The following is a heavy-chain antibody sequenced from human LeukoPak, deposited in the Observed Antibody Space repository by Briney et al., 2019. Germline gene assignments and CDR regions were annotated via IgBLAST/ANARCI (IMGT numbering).Heavy chain of an antibody. J-gene: IGHJ5*02. V-gene: IGHV1-2*02. D-gene: IGHD5-12*01. CDR2: INPNSGST. Sequence: ASVKVSCKASGYTFTGYYIHWVRQAPGQGLEWMGWINPNSGSTNYAQKFQGRVTMTRDPSIRTAYMEMSRLRSDDTAVYYCARDWGYSGYSNRFDPWGQGTLVTVSS. CDR3: ARDWGYSGYSNRFDP. CDR1: GYTFTGYY.